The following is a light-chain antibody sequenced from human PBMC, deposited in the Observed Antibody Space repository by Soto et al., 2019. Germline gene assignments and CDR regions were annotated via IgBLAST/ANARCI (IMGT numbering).Light chain of an antibody. CDR1: SSYVGAYKY. J-gene: IGLJ1*01. V-gene: IGLV2-14*01. CDR2: EVS. Sequence: QSALTQPASVSGSPGQSITISCTGTSSYVGAYKYVSWYQQHPVKAHKLMIYEVSHRPSGASNRFSCSKSVNTASVTISGLQAEDEADYYCRSYTSTNTQVFGTGTKVTVL. CDR3: RSYTSTNTQV.